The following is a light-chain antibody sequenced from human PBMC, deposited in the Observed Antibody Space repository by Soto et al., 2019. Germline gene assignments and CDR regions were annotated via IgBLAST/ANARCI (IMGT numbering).Light chain of an antibody. Sequence: DIVMTQSPDSLTVSLGERATINCKSSRSVLDNSDNKNYFAWYQQKSGQPPKLLIYWATTREFGVPDRFSGSGSGTDFTLTISSLQAEDVAVYYCQQYYSTPYTFGQGTKLEIK. V-gene: IGKV4-1*01. CDR3: QQYYSTPYT. CDR2: WAT. J-gene: IGKJ2*01. CDR1: RSVLDNSDNKNY.